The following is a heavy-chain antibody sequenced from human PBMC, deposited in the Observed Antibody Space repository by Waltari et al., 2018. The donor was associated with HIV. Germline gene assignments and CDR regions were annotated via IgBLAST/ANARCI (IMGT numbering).Heavy chain of an antibody. CDR3: ARPQGVYSYGFNY. CDR2: IKQDGSEQ. J-gene: IGHJ4*02. V-gene: IGHV3-7*01. CDR1: GLTSSAYW. D-gene: IGHD5-18*01. Sequence: EVQLVESGGGLVKPGGCLRLSCAASGLTSSAYWLSWVLQAPGKGLEWVANIKQDGSEQYYVDSVKGRFTISRDNAKNSLYLQMNSLRADDTAVYYCARPQGVYSYGFNYWGQGTLVTVSS.